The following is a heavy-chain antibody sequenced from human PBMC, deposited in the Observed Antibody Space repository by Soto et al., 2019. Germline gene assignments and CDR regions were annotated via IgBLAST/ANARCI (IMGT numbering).Heavy chain of an antibody. J-gene: IGHJ4*02. Sequence: SETLSLTCTVSGGSVTNSSYYWGWIRQSPGKGLEWIGSVYYRGRSYSKSSVKSRVTISVDTSKNRSSLSLNSVTASDTAVYLCVSQRTTVPTQAYFDYWGPGALVTVSS. CDR3: VSQRTTVPTQAYFDY. V-gene: IGHV4-39*01. CDR1: GGSVTNSSYY. CDR2: VYYRGRS. D-gene: IGHD4-17*01.